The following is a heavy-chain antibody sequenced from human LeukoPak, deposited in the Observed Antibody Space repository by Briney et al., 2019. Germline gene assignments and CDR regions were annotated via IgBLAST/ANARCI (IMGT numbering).Heavy chain of an antibody. D-gene: IGHD3-3*01. V-gene: IGHV4-59*01. Sequence: PSETLSLTCTVSGCSISSYYWTWIWQPPRKGLEWIGYIFYTGSANYNPSLKSRVTISVDTSKNQFSLKLSSVTAADTGVYYFARYQSWRGYSFDYWGQGTLVTVSS. CDR3: ARYQSWRGYSFDY. CDR1: GCSISSYY. CDR2: IFYTGSA. J-gene: IGHJ4*02.